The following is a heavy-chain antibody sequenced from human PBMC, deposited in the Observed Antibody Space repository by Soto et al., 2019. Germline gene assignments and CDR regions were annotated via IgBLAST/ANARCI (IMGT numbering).Heavy chain of an antibody. CDR3: ARVPRPLYGNWFDP. CDR2: IYYSGST. V-gene: IGHV4-30-4*01. D-gene: IGHD3-16*01. CDR1: GGSITSADYY. J-gene: IGHJ5*02. Sequence: QVQLQESGPGLVKPSQTLSLTCTVSGGSITSADYYWSWIRQPPGKGLEWIGYIYYSGSTYYNPSLKSRVTISIGTSKNQFSLKLSSVTAADTAVYYYARVPRPLYGNWFDPWGQGTLVTVSS.